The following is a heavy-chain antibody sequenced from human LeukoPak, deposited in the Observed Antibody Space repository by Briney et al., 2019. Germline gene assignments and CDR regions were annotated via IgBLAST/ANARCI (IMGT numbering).Heavy chain of an antibody. J-gene: IGHJ4*02. Sequence: GGSLRLSCAASGFTFISYAMSWVRQAPGKGLEWVSALSGSGVTTYYADSVKGRFTISRDNSKHTLYPQMNSLRAEDTAVYYCAKDLEWEVLRTTFTYFHYWGQGTLVTVSS. CDR3: AKDLEWEVLRTTFTYFHY. CDR1: GFTFISYA. CDR2: LSGSGVTT. D-gene: IGHD1-26*01. V-gene: IGHV3-23*01.